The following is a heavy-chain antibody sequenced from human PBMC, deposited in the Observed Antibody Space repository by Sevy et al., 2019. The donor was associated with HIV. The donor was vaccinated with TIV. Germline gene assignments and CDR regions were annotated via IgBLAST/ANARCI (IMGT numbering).Heavy chain of an antibody. CDR3: ATGMYDFRSASRLPPFDF. CDR2: ISSSQRFI. J-gene: IGHJ4*02. Sequence: GGSLRLSCAASGFTFSTYSMNWVRQAPGKGLEWVSSISSSQRFIYYTDSVKGRFTSSRDNAKNSLYLQMNSLRAEDTAVYYCATGMYDFRSASRLPPFDFWGQGAMVTVSS. CDR1: GFTFSTYS. V-gene: IGHV3-21*01. D-gene: IGHD3-3*01.